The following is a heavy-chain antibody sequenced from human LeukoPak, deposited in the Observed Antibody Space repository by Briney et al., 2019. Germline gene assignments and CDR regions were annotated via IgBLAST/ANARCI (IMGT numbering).Heavy chain of an antibody. CDR2: IYTSVNT. V-gene: IGHV4-4*07. CDR1: GGSLGSYS. CDR3: ARDTNGSGSYPLFYWYFDL. D-gene: IGHD3-10*01. Sequence: PSETLSLTCTVSGGSLGSYSWSWIRQPAGKGLEWIGRIYTSVNTNDNPSLKTRVTMSVDTSKNQFSLKLSSVTAADTAVYYCARDTNGSGSYPLFYWYFDLWGRGTLVTVSS. J-gene: IGHJ2*01.